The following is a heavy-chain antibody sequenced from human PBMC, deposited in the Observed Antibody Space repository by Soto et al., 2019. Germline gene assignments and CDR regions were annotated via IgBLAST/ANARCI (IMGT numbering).Heavy chain of an antibody. CDR1: GFTFSSNA. V-gene: IGHV3-30-3*01. D-gene: IGHD1-26*01. CDR3: AREAPGNSYYFDY. Sequence: SLRLSCAASGFTFSSNAMHWVRQAPGKGLEWVAVISYDGSNKYYADSVKGRFTISRDNSKNTLYLQMNSLRAEDTAVYYCAREAPGNSYYFDYWGQGTLVTVSS. CDR2: ISYDGSNK. J-gene: IGHJ4*02.